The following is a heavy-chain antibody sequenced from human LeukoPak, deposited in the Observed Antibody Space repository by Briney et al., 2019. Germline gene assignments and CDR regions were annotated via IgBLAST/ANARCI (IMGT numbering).Heavy chain of an antibody. J-gene: IGHJ2*01. D-gene: IGHD6-19*01. CDR1: GGSISSYY. V-gene: IGHV4-59*01. CDR3: ATDNSGWWYFDL. Sequence: SETLSLTCTVSGGSISSYYWSWIRQPPGKGLEWIGYMYYSGSTNYNPSLKSRVTISVDTSRNQFSLKLTSVAAADTAVYYCATDNSGWWYFDLWGRGTLVTVSS. CDR2: MYYSGST.